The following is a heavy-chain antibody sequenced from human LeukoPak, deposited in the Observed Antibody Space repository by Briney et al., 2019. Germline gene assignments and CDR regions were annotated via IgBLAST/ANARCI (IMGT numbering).Heavy chain of an antibody. Sequence: PGGSLRLSCATFGFTFSKFWMSWVRQVPGRGLEWVANIHPEGNEKYHVESVEGRFTISRDNTRDLLFLQMNGLRVEDTAVYYCARGDDFSGDHWGQGTLVTVFS. V-gene: IGHV3-7*04. CDR1: GFTFSKFW. CDR3: ARGDDFSGDH. J-gene: IGHJ4*02. CDR2: IHPEGNEK. D-gene: IGHD1-1*01.